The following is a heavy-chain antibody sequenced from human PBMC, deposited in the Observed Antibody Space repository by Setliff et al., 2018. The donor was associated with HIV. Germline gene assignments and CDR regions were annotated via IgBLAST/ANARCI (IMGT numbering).Heavy chain of an antibody. CDR2: INLSSGAT. D-gene: IGHD6-19*01. Sequence: ASVKVSCKAPGDTFTTYFMHWVRQAPGQGLEWMGIINLSSGATTYAQRFQGRVTMTSDTSTSTVYMELSSLTSGDTAVYYCARDRSSGWSFYYGMDVWGQGTTVTV. J-gene: IGHJ6*02. V-gene: IGHV1-46*01. CDR3: ARDRSSGWSFYYGMDV. CDR1: GDTFTTYF.